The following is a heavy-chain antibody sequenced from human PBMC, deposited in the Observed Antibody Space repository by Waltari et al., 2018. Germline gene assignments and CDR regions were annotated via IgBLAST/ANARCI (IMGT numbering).Heavy chain of an antibody. J-gene: IGHJ4*02. CDR2: IKTDGSET. Sequence: EVQVVEYGGGLVQPGGSLGLSCAASGFTFSIPWWTWVRLAPGKGLEWVANIKTDGSETYYVDSVKGRFTISRDNTKNSLYLQMSSLRAEDTAVYYCAIGGVETSWYWRYWGQGTLVTVSS. D-gene: IGHD6-13*01. CDR3: AIGGVETSWYWRY. CDR1: GFTFSIPW. V-gene: IGHV3-7*01.